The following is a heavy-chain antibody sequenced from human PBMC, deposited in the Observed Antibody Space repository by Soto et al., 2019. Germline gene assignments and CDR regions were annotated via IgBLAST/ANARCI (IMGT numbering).Heavy chain of an antibody. Sequence: KPSETLSLTCTVSGGSISGYYWSWIRQPPGKGLEWIGYIYYSGSTNYNPSLKSRVTISIDTSKNQFSLKLSSVTAADTAVYYCARTYYDFWSGYWRWFDPWGQGTLVTVS. J-gene: IGHJ5*02. CDR1: GGSISGYY. D-gene: IGHD3-3*01. CDR2: IYYSGST. CDR3: ARTYYDFWSGYWRWFDP. V-gene: IGHV4-59*01.